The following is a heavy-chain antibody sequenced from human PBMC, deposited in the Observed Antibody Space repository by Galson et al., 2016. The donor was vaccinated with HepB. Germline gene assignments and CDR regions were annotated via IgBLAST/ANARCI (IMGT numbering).Heavy chain of an antibody. D-gene: IGHD2-15*01. CDR2: INPDSGGT. J-gene: IGHJ4*02. Sequence: SVKVSCKASGYTFTDDYMHWVRQAPGQGLEWMGWINPDSGGTNYAQKFQGGVTMTRATSISTAYMELRSLRSDDTAVYYCAGGGYCSGGSCYSVDYWGQGTLVTVSS. CDR3: AGGGYCSGGSCYSVDY. V-gene: IGHV1-2*02. CDR1: GYTFTDDY.